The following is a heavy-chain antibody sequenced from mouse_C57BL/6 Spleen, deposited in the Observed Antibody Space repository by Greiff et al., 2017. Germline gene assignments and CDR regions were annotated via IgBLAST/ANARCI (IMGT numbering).Heavy chain of an antibody. J-gene: IGHJ2*01. D-gene: IGHD4-1*01. CDR2: IYPGDGDT. CDR3: ARSELGEGLDY. CDR1: GYAFSSYW. Sequence: VQLQQSGAELVKPGASVTISCKASGYAFSSYWMNWVKQRPGKGLEWIGQIYPGDGDTNYNGKFKGKATLTADKSSSTAYMQLSSLTSEDSAVYFCARSELGEGLDYWGQGTTLTVSS. V-gene: IGHV1-80*01.